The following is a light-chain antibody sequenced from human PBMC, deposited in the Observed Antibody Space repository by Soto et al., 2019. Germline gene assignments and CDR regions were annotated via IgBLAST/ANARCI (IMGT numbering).Light chain of an antibody. CDR2: EVT. Sequence: QSALTQPPSASGSPGQSVTMSCTGTWSDVGGYGYVSWYQQHPGKAPKLMIYEVTKRASGVPERFSGSKSGNTASLTVSGLQAEDEADYYCSSYAGSNTDVVFGGGTKLTVL. CDR1: WSDVGGYGY. J-gene: IGLJ2*01. CDR3: SSYAGSNTDVV. V-gene: IGLV2-8*01.